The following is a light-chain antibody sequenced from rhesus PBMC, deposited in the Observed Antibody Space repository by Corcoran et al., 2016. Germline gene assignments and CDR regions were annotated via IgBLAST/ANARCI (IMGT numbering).Light chain of an antibody. CDR1: SSAVGAYNF. CDR2: DVS. V-gene: IGLV2-23*01. CDR3: NSYTRSTNWV. J-gene: IGLJ1*01. Sequence: QSALPQPASVSGSPGQSIPISCPGTSSAVGAYNFVSGYQHHPVKAPKLMLFDVSKRPDGVSELFSASKASNTASLTISGLQPEDEADYYCNSYTRSTNWVFGTGTKVTVL.